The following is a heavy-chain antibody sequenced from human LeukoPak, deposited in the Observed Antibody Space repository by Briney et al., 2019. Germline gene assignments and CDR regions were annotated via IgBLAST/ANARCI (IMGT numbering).Heavy chain of an antibody. CDR1: GHTLTQLS. J-gene: IGHJ4*02. V-gene: IGHV1-24*01. Sequence: ASVKVSCKVSGHTLTQLSIHWVRQAPGKGLEWMGDFHTDDGAPNFAQNFQGRISMTEDTSIDTAYLDLTSLTSDDTAVYFCAAVRTGPQDFYDDTATCNPFDYWGQGTLVIVS. D-gene: IGHD5-18*01. CDR2: FHTDDGAP. CDR3: AAVRTGPQDFYDDTATCNPFDY.